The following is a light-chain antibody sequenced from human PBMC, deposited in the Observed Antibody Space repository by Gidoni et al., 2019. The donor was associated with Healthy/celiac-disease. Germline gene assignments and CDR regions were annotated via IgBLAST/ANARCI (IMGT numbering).Light chain of an antibody. V-gene: IGKV3-11*01. J-gene: IGKJ5*01. Sequence: IVLPQSPATLSLSPGERATLSSRASQSVSSYLAWYQQTPGQAPRLLSYDASNRATGIPARFSGSGSGTDFTLTISSLEPEDLAVYYCQQRSNWPQNTFGQGTRLEIK. CDR1: QSVSSY. CDR3: QQRSNWPQNT. CDR2: DAS.